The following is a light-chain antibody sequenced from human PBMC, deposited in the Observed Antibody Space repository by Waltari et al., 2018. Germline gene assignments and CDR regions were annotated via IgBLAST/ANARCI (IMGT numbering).Light chain of an antibody. Sequence: QLVLTQSPSASASLGASVKLTCTLSSGHSSYAIAWHQQQPEKGPRYLMKVNSDGSHKKGDGIPDRFSGSSSGTGRYLTIFSLQSEDEADYYCQTWGTGIQVFGGGTKLTVL. V-gene: IGLV4-69*01. CDR2: VNSDGSH. J-gene: IGLJ2*01. CDR3: QTWGTGIQV. CDR1: SGHSSYA.